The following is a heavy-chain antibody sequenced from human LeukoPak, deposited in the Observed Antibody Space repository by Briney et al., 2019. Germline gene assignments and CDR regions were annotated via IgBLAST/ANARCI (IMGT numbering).Heavy chain of an antibody. CDR2: ISYDGSNK. CDR1: GFTFSSYS. CDR3: ARTSIGWYTFDY. Sequence: GRSLRLSCAASGFTFSSYSMHWVRQAPGKGLEWVAVISYDGSNKYYAGSVKGRFTISRDNSKNTLYLQMNRLRAEDTAVYYCARTSIGWYTFDYWGQGALVTVSS. J-gene: IGHJ4*02. V-gene: IGHV3-30*04. D-gene: IGHD6-19*01.